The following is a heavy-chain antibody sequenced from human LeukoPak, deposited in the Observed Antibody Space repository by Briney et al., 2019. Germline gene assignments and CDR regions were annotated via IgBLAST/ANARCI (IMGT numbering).Heavy chain of an antibody. CDR3: ARYRFRWWYYDFWSCYAEFDY. Sequence: ASVTVSCKASGYTFTSYGISWVGQAPGQGLEWMGWISAYNGNTNYAQKLQGRVTMTTHTSTSTAYMELRSLRSDDTAVYYYARYRFRWWYYDFWSCYAEFDYWGQGTLVTVSS. CDR2: ISAYNGNT. J-gene: IGHJ4*02. D-gene: IGHD3-3*01. V-gene: IGHV1-18*01. CDR1: GYTFTSYG.